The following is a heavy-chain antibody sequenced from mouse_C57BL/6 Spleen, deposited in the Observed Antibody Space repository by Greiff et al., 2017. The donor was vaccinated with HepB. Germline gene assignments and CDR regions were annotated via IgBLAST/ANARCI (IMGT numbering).Heavy chain of an antibody. Sequence: VQLQQPGAELVKPGASVKLSCKASGYTFTSYWMHWVKQRPGQGLEWIGMIHPNSGSTNYNEKFKSKATLTVDKSSSTAYMQLSSLTSEDSAVYYCARSGPDYAMDYWGQGTSVTVSS. CDR1: GYTFTSYW. V-gene: IGHV1-64*01. J-gene: IGHJ4*01. CDR2: IHPNSGST. CDR3: ARSGPDYAMDY. D-gene: IGHD3-1*01.